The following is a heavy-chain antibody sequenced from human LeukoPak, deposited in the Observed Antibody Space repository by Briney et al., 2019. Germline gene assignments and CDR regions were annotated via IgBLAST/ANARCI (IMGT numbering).Heavy chain of an antibody. D-gene: IGHD2-2*03. J-gene: IGHJ4*02. V-gene: IGHV3-23*01. Sequence: GGSLRLSCAASGFTFSSSAMNWVRQAPGKGLEWVSGIGGSGTRTYYADSVKGRFTISRDNSKNTLYLQMNSLRDEDTAVYYCAKDSHWILFDDWGQGTLVTVSS. CDR1: GFTFSSSA. CDR2: IGGSGTRT. CDR3: AKDSHWILFDD.